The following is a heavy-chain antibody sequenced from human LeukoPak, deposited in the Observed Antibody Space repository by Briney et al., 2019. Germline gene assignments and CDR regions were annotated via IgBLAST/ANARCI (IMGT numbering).Heavy chain of an antibody. CDR2: IFHSGSS. D-gene: IGHD4-17*01. CDR3: ARVTYVDDILDQYFDY. Sequence: SETLSLTCAVSSYSISSGSYWGWIRQSPGKGLEWVGSIFHSGSSYYNPSLKSRLTMSVDTSKNQFSLKLTSVTAADTALYYCARVTYVDDILDQYFDYWGQGILVTVSS. CDR1: SYSISSGSY. V-gene: IGHV4-38-2*01. J-gene: IGHJ4*02.